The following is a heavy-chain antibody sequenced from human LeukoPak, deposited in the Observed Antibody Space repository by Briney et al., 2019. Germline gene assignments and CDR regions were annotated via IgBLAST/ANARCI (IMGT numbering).Heavy chain of an antibody. CDR2: INHSGST. Sequence: SETLSLTCAVYGGSFSGYYWRWIRQPPGKGLEGIGEINHSGSTNYNPSLKSRVTISVDASKNQFSLKLSSVTAADTAVYYCAREYDILTGPSNGMDVWGQGTTVTVSS. CDR1: GGSFSGYY. D-gene: IGHD3-9*01. J-gene: IGHJ6*02. CDR3: AREYDILTGPSNGMDV. V-gene: IGHV4-34*01.